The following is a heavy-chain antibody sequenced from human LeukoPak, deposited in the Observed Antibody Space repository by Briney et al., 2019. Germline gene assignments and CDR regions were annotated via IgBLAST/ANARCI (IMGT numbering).Heavy chain of an antibody. CDR3: ARGSVVRGVIITSGFDY. Sequence: SVKVSCKASGGTFSSYAISWARQAPGQGLELMGRIIPIFGTANYAQKFQGRVTITADKSTSTAYMELSSLRSEDTAVYYCARGSVVRGVIITSGFDYWGQGTLVTVSS. J-gene: IGHJ4*02. CDR2: IIPIFGTA. D-gene: IGHD3-10*01. CDR1: GGTFSSYA. V-gene: IGHV1-69*06.